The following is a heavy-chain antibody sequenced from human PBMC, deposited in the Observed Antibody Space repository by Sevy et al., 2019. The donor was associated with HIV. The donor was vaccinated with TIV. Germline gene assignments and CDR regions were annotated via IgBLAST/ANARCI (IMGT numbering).Heavy chain of an antibody. J-gene: IGHJ5*02. D-gene: IGHD6-19*01. CDR1: GGSISAYY. CDR3: AGSDLGEQWLLT. CDR2: IYSSGST. Sequence: SETLSLTCTVSGGSISAYYWSWIRQPPGKGLEWIGYIYSSGSTNYNPSLKSRVTMLMDTSKSQISLKVNALTAADTAVYYCAGSDLGEQWLLTWGQGTLVTVSS. V-gene: IGHV4-59*01.